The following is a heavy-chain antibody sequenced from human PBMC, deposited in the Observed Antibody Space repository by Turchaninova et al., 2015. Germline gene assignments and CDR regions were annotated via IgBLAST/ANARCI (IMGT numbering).Heavy chain of an antibody. CDR1: GSTFSGHY. Sequence: EVQLVESGGGLVQPGGSLRLSCAAAGSTFSGHYLDWVRRAEGKGLEWVGRIREKANGYTTRYAASCKGIFIISRDDLKNSLYLQMNGLNNEDTAVYYCTRVYQASWGSNACDFWGQGTMVTVSS. J-gene: IGHJ3*01. V-gene: IGHV3-72*01. CDR2: IREKANGYTT. CDR3: TRVYQASWGSNACDF. D-gene: IGHD7-27*01.